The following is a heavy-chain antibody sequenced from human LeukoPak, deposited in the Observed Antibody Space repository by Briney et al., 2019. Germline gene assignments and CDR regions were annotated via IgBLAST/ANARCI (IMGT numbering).Heavy chain of an antibody. CDR1: GFTFSDYY. CDR3: ARERLGYFDY. J-gene: IGHJ4*02. Sequence: GGSLRLSCAASGFTFSDYYMSWIRQAPGKGLEWVAVISYDGSNKYYADSVKGRFTISRDNSKNTLYLQMNSLRAEDTAVYYCARERLGYFDYWGQGTLVTVSS. V-gene: IGHV3-30*03. CDR2: ISYDGSNK. D-gene: IGHD2-21*01.